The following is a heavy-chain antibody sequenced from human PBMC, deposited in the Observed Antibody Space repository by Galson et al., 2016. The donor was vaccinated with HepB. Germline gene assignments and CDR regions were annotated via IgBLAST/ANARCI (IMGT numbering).Heavy chain of an antibody. Sequence: SLRLSCAASGFSFGDYAMSWFRQAPGKGLEWVALIRSKAYGATTEYAASVQGRFRVSRDNSKSIAFLEMNSLKTEDTAVYYCTRNAGHDFWSGPADYWGQGITVAVSS. V-gene: IGHV3-49*03. CDR3: TRNAGHDFWSGPADY. J-gene: IGHJ4*02. D-gene: IGHD3-3*01. CDR2: IRSKAYGATT. CDR1: GFSFGDYA.